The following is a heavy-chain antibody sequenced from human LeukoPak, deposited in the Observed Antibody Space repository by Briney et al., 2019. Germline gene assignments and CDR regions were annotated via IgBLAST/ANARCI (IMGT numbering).Heavy chain of an antibody. D-gene: IGHD3-16*02. CDR2: IKSEVDGATR. CDR3: TTDIPFTSGGAIAY. J-gene: IGHJ4*02. V-gene: IGHV3-15*01. Sequence: GGSLRLSCATSGLIFSNCWMTWVRQAPGKGLEWVGRIKSEVDGATRDYAAPVRGRFTLSRDDSRNTLYLQMNSLKTEDTAFYYCTTDIPFTSGGAIAYWGQGTLVTVSS. CDR1: GLIFSNCW.